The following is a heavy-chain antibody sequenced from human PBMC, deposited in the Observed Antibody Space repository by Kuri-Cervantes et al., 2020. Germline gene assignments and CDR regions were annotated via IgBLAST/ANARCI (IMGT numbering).Heavy chain of an antibody. CDR1: GDSISRNTYY. CDR2: INHSGST. J-gene: IGHJ6*02. D-gene: IGHD3-22*01. Sequence: SETLSLTCTVSGDSISRNTYYWSWIRQPPGKGLEWIGEINHSGSTNYNPSLKSRVTISVDTSKNQFSLKLSSVTAADTAVYYCARGGRNYYDSSGYTWDYYYGMDVWGQGTTVTVSS. V-gene: IGHV4-39*07. CDR3: ARGGRNYYDSSGYTWDYYYGMDV.